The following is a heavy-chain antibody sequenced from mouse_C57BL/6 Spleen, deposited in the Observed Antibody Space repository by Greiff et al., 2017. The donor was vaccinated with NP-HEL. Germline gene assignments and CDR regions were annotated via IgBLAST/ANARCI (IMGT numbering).Heavy chain of an antibody. CDR1: GYTFTDYY. D-gene: IGHD1-1*01. CDR2: IYPGGGNT. CDR3: ARGGSSYSHAMDY. Sequence: VQRVESGAELVRPGASVKLSCKASGYTFTDYYINWVKQRPGQGLEWIARIYPGGGNTYYNEKFKGKATLTAEKSSSTAYMPLSSLTAEDSAVEIWARGGSSYSHAMDYWGQGTSVTVSS. J-gene: IGHJ4*01. V-gene: IGHV1-76*01.